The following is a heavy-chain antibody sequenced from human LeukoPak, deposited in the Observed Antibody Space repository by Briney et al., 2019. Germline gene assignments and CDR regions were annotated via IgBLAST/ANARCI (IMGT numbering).Heavy chain of an antibody. D-gene: IGHD1-7*01. Sequence: GGSLRLSCAASGFTFSSYNMNWVRQAPGKGLEWVSFISSSSDYIYYADSVKGRFTISRDNAKNSLYLQMNSLRAEDTAVYYCARGLSGTRFDYWGQGTLVTVSS. V-gene: IGHV3-21*01. J-gene: IGHJ4*02. CDR3: ARGLSGTRFDY. CDR2: ISSSSDYI. CDR1: GFTFSSYN.